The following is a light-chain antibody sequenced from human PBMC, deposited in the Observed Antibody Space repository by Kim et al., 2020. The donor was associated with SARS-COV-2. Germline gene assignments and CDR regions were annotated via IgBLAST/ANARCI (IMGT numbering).Light chain of an antibody. CDR2: TAS. Sequence: ASVGDTVTIPCRAGQGISNWLAWYQQKPEKAPKSLIYTASSLQSGVPSRFSGSASGTEFTLTISNLQPEDFATYYCQQYDSYPWTFGQGTKVDIK. V-gene: IGKV1D-16*01. CDR3: QQYDSYPWT. J-gene: IGKJ1*01. CDR1: QGISNW.